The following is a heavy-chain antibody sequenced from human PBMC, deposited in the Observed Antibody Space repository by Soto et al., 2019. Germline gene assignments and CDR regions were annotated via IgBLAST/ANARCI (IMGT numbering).Heavy chain of an antibody. CDR2: IGTAGDT. V-gene: IGHV3-13*01. Sequence: GGSLRLSCAASGFTFSSYDMHWVRQATGKGLEWVSAIGTAGDTYYPGSVKGRFTISRENAKNSLYLQMNSLRAGDTAVYYCARDRRSGYGYAGYYYGMDVWGQETTVTVSS. CDR1: GFTFSSYD. CDR3: ARDRRSGYGYAGYYYGMDV. J-gene: IGHJ6*02. D-gene: IGHD5-12*01.